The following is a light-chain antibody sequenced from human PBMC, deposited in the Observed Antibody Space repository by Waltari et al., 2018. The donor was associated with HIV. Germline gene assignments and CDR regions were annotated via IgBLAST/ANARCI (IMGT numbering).Light chain of an antibody. CDR2: GAS. Sequence: DIRMTQSPSSVSASVGDRITITCRATQDIGDSLAWYQQRPGQGPQLLIYGASILHSGVPSRFTGSGSRTYFTLSITSVQPEDVATYFCQKYNSAPHTFGQGTKVDI. J-gene: IGKJ1*01. CDR3: QKYNSAPHT. V-gene: IGKV1-27*01. CDR1: QDIGDS.